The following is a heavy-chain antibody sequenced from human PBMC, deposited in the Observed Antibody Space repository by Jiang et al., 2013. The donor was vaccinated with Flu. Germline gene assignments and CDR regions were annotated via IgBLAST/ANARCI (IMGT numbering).Heavy chain of an antibody. J-gene: IGHJ4*02. V-gene: IGHV2-70*01. D-gene: IGHD1-26*01. Sequence: FSGFSLSTSGMCVSWIRQPPGKALEWLVLIDWDDDKYYSTSLKTRLTISKDTSKNQVVLTMTNMDPVDTATYYCARTRWELLVGSRVPYYFDYWGQGTLVTVSS. CDR1: GFSLSTSGMC. CDR2: IDWDDDK. CDR3: ARTRWELLVGSRVPYYFDY.